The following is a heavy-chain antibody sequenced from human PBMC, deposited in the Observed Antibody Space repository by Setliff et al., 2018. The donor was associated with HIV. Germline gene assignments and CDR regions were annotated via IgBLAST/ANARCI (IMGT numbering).Heavy chain of an antibody. CDR1: GYTFTSYA. D-gene: IGHD1-1*01. CDR2: INTNTGNA. Sequence: ASVKVSCKASGYTFTSYAMNWVRQAPGQGLEWMGWINTNTGNATYAQGFTGRFVFSLDTSVSTAYLQISSLKAEDTAVYYCAREGHGVRRTKQKSYYYFYGMDVWGQGTTVTVSS. V-gene: IGHV7-4-1*02. CDR3: AREGHGVRRTKQKSYYYFYGMDV. J-gene: IGHJ6*02.